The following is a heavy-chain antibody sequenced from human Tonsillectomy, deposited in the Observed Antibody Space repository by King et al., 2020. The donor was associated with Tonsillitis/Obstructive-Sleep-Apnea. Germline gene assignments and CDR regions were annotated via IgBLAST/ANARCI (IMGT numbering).Heavy chain of an antibody. J-gene: IGHJ4*02. D-gene: IGHD2-2*02. CDR2: ISYDGSNK. CDR1: GFTFSSYG. V-gene: IGHV3-30*18. Sequence: QLVQSGGGVVQPGRSLRLSCAASGFTFSSYGMHWVRQAPGKGLEWVAVISYDGSNKYYADSGKGRFTISRYNSKNTLYLQMNSLRAEDTAVYYCAKEDGYCSSTSCYTFDYWGQGTLVTVSS. CDR3: AKEDGYCSSTSCYTFDY.